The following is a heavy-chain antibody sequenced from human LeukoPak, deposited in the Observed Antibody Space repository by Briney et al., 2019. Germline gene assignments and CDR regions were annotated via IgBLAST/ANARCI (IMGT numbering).Heavy chain of an antibody. Sequence: PGGSLRLSCAASGFTFSSYGMHWVRQAPGKGLEWVSAISGSGGSTYYADSVKGRFTISRDNSKNTLYLQMNSLRAEDTAVYYCAKGHRGVMRGAFDYWGQGTLVTVSS. CDR2: ISGSGGST. CDR1: GFTFSSYG. CDR3: AKGHRGVMRGAFDY. J-gene: IGHJ4*02. D-gene: IGHD3-10*01. V-gene: IGHV3-23*01.